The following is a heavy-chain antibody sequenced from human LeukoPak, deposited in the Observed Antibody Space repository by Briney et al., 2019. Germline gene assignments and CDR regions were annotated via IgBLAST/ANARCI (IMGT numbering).Heavy chain of an antibody. Sequence: PSETLSLTCTVSGGSISSGSYYWSWIRQPPGRGLEWIGYIYYGGSTNYNPSLKSRLTISIDMSKNQFSLNLDSVTAADTAVYYCARDWVPTVFAVAHAFDVWGQGTMVTVSS. J-gene: IGHJ3*01. CDR1: GGSISSGSYY. CDR2: IYYGGST. V-gene: IGHV4-61*01. CDR3: ARDWVPTVFAVAHAFDV. D-gene: IGHD3-3*01.